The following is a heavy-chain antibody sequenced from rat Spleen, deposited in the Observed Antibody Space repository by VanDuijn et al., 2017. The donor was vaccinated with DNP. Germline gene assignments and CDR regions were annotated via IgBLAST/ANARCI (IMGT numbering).Heavy chain of an antibody. CDR3: ARQGVYYGLGWYFDF. D-gene: IGHD1-6*01. CDR1: GFTFSNYF. Sequence: EVQLVESGGGLVQPGRSLKLSCAASGFTFSNYFMAWVRQAPTTGLEWVATISYDGSNTYYREFVKGRFTISRDNAKSSLSLQMDSLRSEDTATYYCARQGVYYGLGWYFDFWGPGTMVTVSS. V-gene: IGHV5-29*01. CDR2: ISYDGSNT. J-gene: IGHJ1*01.